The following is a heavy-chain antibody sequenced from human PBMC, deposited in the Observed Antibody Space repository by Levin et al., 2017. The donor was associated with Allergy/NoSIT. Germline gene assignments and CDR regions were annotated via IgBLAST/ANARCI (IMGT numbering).Heavy chain of an antibody. J-gene: IGHJ4*02. CDR3: ARTRGCSSTSCYPDY. CDR1: GFTFSSYA. Sequence: QAGGSLRLSCAASGFTFSSYAMSWVRQAPGKGLEWVSAISGSGDSTYYADSVKGRFTISRDNSKNTLYLQMNSLRAEDTAVYYCARTRGCSSTSCYPDYWGQGTLVTVSS. CDR2: ISGSGDST. D-gene: IGHD2-2*01. V-gene: IGHV3-23*01.